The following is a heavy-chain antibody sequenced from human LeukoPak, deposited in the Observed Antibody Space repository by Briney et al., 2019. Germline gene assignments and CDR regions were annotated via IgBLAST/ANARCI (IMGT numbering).Heavy chain of an antibody. V-gene: IGHV4-61*09. J-gene: IGHJ5*02. D-gene: IGHD3-22*01. Sequence: SETLSLTCTVSGGSISSGSYYWSWIRQPAGKGLEWIGHIYTSGSTNYNPSLKSRVTISVDTSKNQFSLKLSSVTAADTAVYYCARGGRYYDSSGYTTGWFDPWGQGTLVTVSS. CDR3: ARGGRYYDSSGYTTGWFDP. CDR2: IYTSGST. CDR1: GGSISSGSYY.